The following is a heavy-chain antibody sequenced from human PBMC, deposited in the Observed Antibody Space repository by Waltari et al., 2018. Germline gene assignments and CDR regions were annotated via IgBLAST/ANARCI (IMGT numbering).Heavy chain of an antibody. CDR1: GFTVSSSY. CDR2: SYVGGRT. V-gene: IGHV3-53*02. Sequence: EVQLVETGGGLIQPGGSLRLSCAASGFTVSSSYMTWVRQGPGKGWGWLSMSYVGGRTFYARPVNGRVTISRDDSKNTLYLQMSNLRAEDTAVYYCARDHGVSYLEGALDIWGQGTMVTVSS. J-gene: IGHJ3*02. D-gene: IGHD1-26*01. CDR3: ARDHGVSYLEGALDI.